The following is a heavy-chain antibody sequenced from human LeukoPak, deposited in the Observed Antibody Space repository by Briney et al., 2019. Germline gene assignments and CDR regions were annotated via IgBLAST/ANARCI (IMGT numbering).Heavy chain of an antibody. Sequence: SETLSLTCTVSGGSISSYYWSWTRQPPGKGLEWIGYIYYSGSTNYNPSLKSRVTISVDTSKNQFSLKLSSVTAADTAVYYCARARYYDSSGYPFDYWGQGTLVTVSS. D-gene: IGHD3-22*01. CDR1: GGSISSYY. J-gene: IGHJ4*02. CDR3: ARARYYDSSGYPFDY. V-gene: IGHV4-59*01. CDR2: IYYSGST.